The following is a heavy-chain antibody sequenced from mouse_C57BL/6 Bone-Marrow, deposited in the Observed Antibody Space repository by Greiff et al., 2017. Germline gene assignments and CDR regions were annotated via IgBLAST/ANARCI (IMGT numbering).Heavy chain of an antibody. CDR2: ISSESNNYAT. CDR3: VRDLGFDV. Sequence: EVKLVESGGGLVQPKGSLKLSCAASGFSFNTYAMHWVRQAPGKGLEWVARISSESNNYATYYADPVKDRITISRDDSESMLYLQMHNLKTEDTAMYYCVRDLGFDVWGTGTTVTVSS. CDR1: GFSFNTYA. V-gene: IGHV10-1*01. J-gene: IGHJ1*03.